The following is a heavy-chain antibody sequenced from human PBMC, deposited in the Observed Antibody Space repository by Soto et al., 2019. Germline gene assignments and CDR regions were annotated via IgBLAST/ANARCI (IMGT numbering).Heavy chain of an antibody. CDR3: AIYHLELFRFDY. D-gene: IGHD2-2*01. Sequence: VQLMQSGAEVKQPGSSVKVSCKASGGTFSSHSINWVRQAPGQGLEWMGGIITLFGTANYAQNFQGRVTITADQSTSTAYMELNSLRSDDTAVYYCAIYHLELFRFDYWGQGTLVTVSS. J-gene: IGHJ4*02. V-gene: IGHV1-69*01. CDR1: GGTFSSHS. CDR2: IITLFGTA.